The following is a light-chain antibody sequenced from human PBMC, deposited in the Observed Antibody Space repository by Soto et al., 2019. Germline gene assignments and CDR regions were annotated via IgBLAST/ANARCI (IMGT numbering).Light chain of an antibody. CDR1: ESVSDSQ. CDR3: QQYGTSRWT. CDR2: GVS. J-gene: IGKJ1*01. Sequence: EIVLAQSPATLSLSPVERATLSCRTSESVSDSQLAWYQQRPGQAPRLLIYGVSSRAAGIADRFSGSGSGTDFTLTISRLEPEDFALYYCQQYGTSRWTFGQGTKVDI. V-gene: IGKV3-20*01.